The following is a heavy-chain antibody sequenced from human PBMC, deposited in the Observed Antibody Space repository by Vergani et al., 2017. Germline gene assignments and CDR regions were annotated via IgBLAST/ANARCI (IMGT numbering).Heavy chain of an antibody. J-gene: IGHJ4*02. CDR1: GFTFSSYG. Sequence: VQLVESGGGVVQPGRSLRLSCAASGFTFSSYGMHWVRQAPGKGMEWVAVISYDGSNKYYADSVKGRFTISRDNSKNTLYLQMNSLRAEDTAVYYCAKDRRRYFDWLLSEVDYWGQGTLVTVSS. D-gene: IGHD3-9*01. CDR3: AKDRRRYFDWLLSEVDY. CDR2: ISYDGSNK. V-gene: IGHV3-30*18.